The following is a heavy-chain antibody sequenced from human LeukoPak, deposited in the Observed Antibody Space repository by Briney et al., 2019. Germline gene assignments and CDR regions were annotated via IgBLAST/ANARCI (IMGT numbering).Heavy chain of an antibody. CDR3: ARGIYDILTGYYPYFDY. CDR2: IYYSGST. CDR1: GGSISSYY. D-gene: IGHD3-9*01. V-gene: IGHV4-59*01. Sequence: SETLSLTCTVSGGSISSYYWSWIRRPPGKGLEWIGYIYYSGSTNYNPSLKSRVTISVDTSKNQFSLKLSSVTAADTAVYYCARGIYDILTGYYPYFDYWGQGTLVTVSS. J-gene: IGHJ4*02.